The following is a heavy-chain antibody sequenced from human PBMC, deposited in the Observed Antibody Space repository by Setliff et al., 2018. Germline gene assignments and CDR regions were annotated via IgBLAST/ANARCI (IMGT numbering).Heavy chain of an antibody. CDR2: IYTSGST. CDR3: ARKYQRGKAPVVDP. V-gene: IGHV4-61*02. J-gene: IGHJ5*02. Sequence: SETLSLTCTVSGGSVSSGSYYWSWIRQPAGKGLEWIGRIYTSGSTNYNPSLKSRVAISVDTSKNQFSLNLRSVTAADTAVYYCARKYQRGKAPVVDPWGQGTLVTVSS. CDR1: GGSVSSGSYY. D-gene: IGHD2-2*01.